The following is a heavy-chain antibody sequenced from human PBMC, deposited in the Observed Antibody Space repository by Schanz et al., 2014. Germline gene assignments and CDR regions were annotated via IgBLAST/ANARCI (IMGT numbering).Heavy chain of an antibody. CDR1: GGTLDTYK. V-gene: IGHV1-69*02. D-gene: IGHD3-16*01. CDR2: IIPFLAVS. J-gene: IGHJ6*02. CDR3: ARAGRGYAYPLNSYPMDV. Sequence: QDQLLQSGAAVKKPGSSVRVSCKASGGTLDTYKIAWVRQVPGQGLEWMGRIIPFLAVSNYAQDFQGRVTFTADRTTSTVHMDLRSLRSEDTGLYYCARAGRGYAYPLNSYPMDVWGQGTTVIVSS.